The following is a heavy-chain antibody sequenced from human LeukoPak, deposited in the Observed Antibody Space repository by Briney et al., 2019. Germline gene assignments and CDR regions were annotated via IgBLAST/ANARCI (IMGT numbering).Heavy chain of an antibody. CDR2: IYYSGST. CDR3: ARSLVGATTAPLFDY. J-gene: IGHJ4*02. D-gene: IGHD1-26*01. V-gene: IGHV4-31*03. Sequence: SETLSLTCTVSGGSISSGGYYWSWIHQHPGKGLEWIGYIYYSGSTYYNPSLKSRVTISVDTSKNQFSLKLSSVTAADTAVYYCARSLVGATTAPLFDYWGQGTLVTVSS. CDR1: GGSISSGGYY.